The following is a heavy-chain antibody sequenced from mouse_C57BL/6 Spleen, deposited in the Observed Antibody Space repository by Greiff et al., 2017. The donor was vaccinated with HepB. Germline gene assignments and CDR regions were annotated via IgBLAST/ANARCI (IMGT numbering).Heavy chain of an antibody. V-gene: IGHV7-3*01. CDR3: ASLYYGSSYWYFDV. Sequence: EVKLMESGGGLVQPGGSLSLSCAASGFTFTDYYMSWVRQPPGKALEWLGFIRNKANGYTTEYSASVKGRFTISRDNSQSILYLQMNALRTEDSATYYGASLYYGSSYWYFDVWGTGTTVTVSS. CDR2: IRNKANGYTT. D-gene: IGHD1-1*01. CDR1: GFTFTDYY. J-gene: IGHJ1*03.